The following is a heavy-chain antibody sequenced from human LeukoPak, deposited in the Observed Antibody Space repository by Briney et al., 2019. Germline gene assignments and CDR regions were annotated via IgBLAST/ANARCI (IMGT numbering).Heavy chain of an antibody. CDR1: GYTFTSYY. CDR3: ARDKNRDYDFRSGDWGCLGY. V-gene: IGHV1-46*03. J-gene: IGHJ4*02. CDR2: INPSGGST. D-gene: IGHD3-3*01. Sequence: ASVKVSCKASGYTFTSYYMHWVRQAPGQGLEWMGIINPSGGSTSYAQKFQGRVTMTRDTSTSTVYMELSSLRSEDTAVYYCARDKNRDYDFRSGDWGCLGYWGQGTLVTVSS.